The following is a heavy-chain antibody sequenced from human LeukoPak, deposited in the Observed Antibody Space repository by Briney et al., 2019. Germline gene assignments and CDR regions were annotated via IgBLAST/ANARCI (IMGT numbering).Heavy chain of an antibody. CDR3: ARGLGSYSYYFDY. CDR2: IYYSGST. V-gene: IGHV4-59*01. D-gene: IGHD1-26*01. J-gene: IGHJ4*02. Sequence: KPSETLSLTCTVSGDSISNYYWSWIRQPPGKGLEWIGYIYYSGSTNYNPSLKSRVTISVDTSKNQFSLKLSSVTAADTAVYYCARGLGSYSYYFDYWGQGTLVTVSS. CDR1: GDSISNYY.